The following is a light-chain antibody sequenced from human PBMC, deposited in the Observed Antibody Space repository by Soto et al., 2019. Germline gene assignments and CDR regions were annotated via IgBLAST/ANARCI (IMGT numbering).Light chain of an antibody. V-gene: IGLV2-14*01. J-gene: IGLJ2*01. CDR3: SSYTSSTTLVL. CDR2: AVS. CDR1: SSDIGGYKY. Sequence: QSALTQPASVSGSPGQSITISCTGTSSDIGGYKYVSWYQQHPGKAPKLMIYAVSNRASGVSNRFSGSKSGNTASLTISGLQAEDEADYYCSSYTSSTTLVLFGGGTKLTVL.